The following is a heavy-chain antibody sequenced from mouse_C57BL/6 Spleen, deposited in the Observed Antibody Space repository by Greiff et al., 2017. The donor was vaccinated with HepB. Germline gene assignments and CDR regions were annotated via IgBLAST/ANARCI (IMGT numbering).Heavy chain of an antibody. V-gene: IGHV1-61*01. CDR1: GYTFTSYW. D-gene: IGHD1-1*01. Sequence: QVQLQQPGAELVRPGSSVKLSCKASGYTFTSYWMDWVKQRPGQGLEWIGNIYPSDSETHYNQKFKDKATLTVDKSSSTAYMQLSSLTSKDSAVYYCARDYGSRYYFDYWGQGTTLTVSS. CDR3: ARDYGSRYYFDY. J-gene: IGHJ2*01. CDR2: IYPSDSET.